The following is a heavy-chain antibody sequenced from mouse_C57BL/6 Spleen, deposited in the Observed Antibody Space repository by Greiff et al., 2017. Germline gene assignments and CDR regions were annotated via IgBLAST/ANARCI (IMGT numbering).Heavy chain of an antibody. CDR3: VRDSCLYYSNYEGAMDY. CDR1: GFTFNTYA. V-gene: IGHV10-3*01. D-gene: IGHD2-5*01. J-gene: IGHJ4*01. CDR2: IRSKSSNYAT. Sequence: EVQGVESGGGLVQPKGSLKLSCAASGFTFNTYAMHWVRQAPGKGLEWVARIRSKSSNYATYYADSVKDRFTISRDDSQSMLYLQMNNLKTEDTAMYYCVRDSCLYYSNYEGAMDYWGQGTSVTVSS.